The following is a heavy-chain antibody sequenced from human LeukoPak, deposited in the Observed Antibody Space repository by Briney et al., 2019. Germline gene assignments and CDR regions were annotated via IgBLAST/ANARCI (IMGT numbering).Heavy chain of an antibody. CDR1: GYTFTGYY. V-gene: IGHV1-2*02. Sequence: GASVKVSCKASGYTFTGYYMHWVRQAPGQGLEWMGWINPNSGGTNYAQKFQGRVTMTRDTSISTAYMELNRLQSDDTAVYYCARDWGRSSGWYNWFDPWGQGTLVTVSS. CDR2: INPNSGGT. CDR3: ARDWGRSSGWYNWFDP. J-gene: IGHJ5*02. D-gene: IGHD6-19*01.